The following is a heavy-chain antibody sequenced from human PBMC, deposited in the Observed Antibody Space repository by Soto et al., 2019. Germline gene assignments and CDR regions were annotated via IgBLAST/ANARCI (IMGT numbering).Heavy chain of an antibody. D-gene: IGHD3-10*01. CDR2: INHSGST. Sequence: QVQLQQSGAGLLKPSETLSLTCAVYGGSFSGYYWSWIRQPPGKGLEWIGEINHSGSTNYNPSLKSRVTISVDTSKNQFSLKLSSVTAADTAVYYCARGGLRLWPYYYYYGMDVWGQGTTVTVSS. CDR1: GGSFSGYY. J-gene: IGHJ6*02. CDR3: ARGGLRLWPYYYYYGMDV. V-gene: IGHV4-34*01.